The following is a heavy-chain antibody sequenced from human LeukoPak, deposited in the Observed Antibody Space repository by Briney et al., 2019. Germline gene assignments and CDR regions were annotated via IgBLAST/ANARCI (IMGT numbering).Heavy chain of an antibody. J-gene: IGHJ4*02. D-gene: IGHD3-10*01. Sequence: SETLSLTCAVYGGSFSGYYWSWIRQPPGKGLEWIGEINHSGSTNYNPSLKSRVTISVDTSKNQFSLKLSSVTAADTAVYYCASRLIPGGFGEPDRSDYWGQGTLVTVSS. CDR1: GGSFSGYY. V-gene: IGHV4-34*01. CDR2: INHSGST. CDR3: ASRLIPGGFGEPDRSDY.